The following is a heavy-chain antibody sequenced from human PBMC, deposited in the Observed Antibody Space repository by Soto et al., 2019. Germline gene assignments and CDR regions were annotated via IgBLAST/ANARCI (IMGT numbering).Heavy chain of an antibody. V-gene: IGHV3-23*01. J-gene: IGHJ4*02. CDR1: GFTFDNDA. D-gene: IGHD3-10*01. CDR2: ISGSGGTT. CDR3: VKDFFGSSG. Sequence: EVQLLESGGGLVQPGGSLRLSCAASGFTFDNDAMSWVRQAPGKGLGWVSAISGSGGTTYYADSVKGRFTISRDNSNNTVYLQMYSLRAEDTAVYYCVKDFFGSSGWGQGTLVTVSS.